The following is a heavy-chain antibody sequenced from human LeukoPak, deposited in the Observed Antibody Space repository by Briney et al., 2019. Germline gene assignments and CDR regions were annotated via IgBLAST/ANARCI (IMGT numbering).Heavy chain of an antibody. CDR2: IYYSGST. V-gene: IGHV4-39*01. CDR3: ARHSGDYGSAPIDY. J-gene: IGHJ4*02. D-gene: IGHD4-17*01. CDR1: GGSISSSSYY. Sequence: KPSETLSLTCTVSGGSISSSSYYWGWIRQPPGKGLEWIGSIYYSGSTYYNPSLKSRVTISVDTSKNQFSLKLSSVTAADTAVYYCARHSGDYGSAPIDYWGQGTLVTVSS.